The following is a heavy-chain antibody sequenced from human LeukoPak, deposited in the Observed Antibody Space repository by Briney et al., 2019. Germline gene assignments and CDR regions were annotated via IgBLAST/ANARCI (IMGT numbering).Heavy chain of an antibody. V-gene: IGHV3-15*01. J-gene: IGHJ4*02. CDR3: TTDSGYDFWSGYSYYFDY. Sequence: GGSLRLSCAASGFTFSNAWMSWVRQAPGKGLEWVGRIKSKTDGGTTDYAAPVKGRFTISRDDSKNTLYLQMNSLKTEGTAVYYCTTDSGYDFWSGYSYYFDYWGQGTLVTVSS. D-gene: IGHD3-3*01. CDR2: IKSKTDGGTT. CDR1: GFTFSNAW.